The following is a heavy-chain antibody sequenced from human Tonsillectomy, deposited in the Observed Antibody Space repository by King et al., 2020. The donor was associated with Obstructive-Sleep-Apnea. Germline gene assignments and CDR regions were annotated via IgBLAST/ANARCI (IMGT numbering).Heavy chain of an antibody. V-gene: IGHV4-38-2*02. CDR3: ARDDYGDYLYDY. D-gene: IGHD4-17*01. Sequence: VQLQESGPGLVKPSETLSLTCTVSGYSISSGYYWGWIRQPPGKGLEWIGSIYHSGSTYYSPSLKSRVTISVDTSKNQFSLKLSSVTAADTAVYYCARDDYGDYLYDYWGQGTLVTVSS. CDR1: GYSISSGYY. CDR2: IYHSGST. J-gene: IGHJ4*02.